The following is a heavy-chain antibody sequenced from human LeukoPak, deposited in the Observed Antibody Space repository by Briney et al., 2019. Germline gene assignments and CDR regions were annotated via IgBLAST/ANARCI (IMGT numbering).Heavy chain of an antibody. D-gene: IGHD3-10*01. Sequence: SQTLSLTCTVSGASISSTSYCWGWIRQPAGTGLEWIGHIHTSGSTNYNPSLKSRVTISVDTSKNQFSLKLSSVTAADTAVYYCAREGLNMVRGVIPKEAWGWFDPWGQGTLVTVSS. V-gene: IGHV4-61*09. CDR2: IHTSGST. CDR1: GASISSTSYC. J-gene: IGHJ5*02. CDR3: AREGLNMVRGVIPKEAWGWFDP.